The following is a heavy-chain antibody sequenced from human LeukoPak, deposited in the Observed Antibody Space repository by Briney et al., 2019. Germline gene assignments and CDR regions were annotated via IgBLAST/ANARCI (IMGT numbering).Heavy chain of an antibody. D-gene: IGHD6-13*01. CDR1: GFTFSSYG. Sequence: GGSLRLSCAASGFTFSSYGMHWVRQAPGKGLEWVAFIRYDGSNKYYADSVKGRFTISRDNAKNSVYLQMNSLRAEDTAVYYCARGHSISPNWFDPWGQGTLVTVSS. V-gene: IGHV3-30*02. J-gene: IGHJ5*02. CDR2: IRYDGSNK. CDR3: ARGHSISPNWFDP.